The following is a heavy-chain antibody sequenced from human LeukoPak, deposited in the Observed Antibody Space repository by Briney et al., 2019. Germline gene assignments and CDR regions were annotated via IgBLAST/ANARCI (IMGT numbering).Heavy chain of an antibody. V-gene: IGHV4-59*01. CDR1: GGSTSSYY. J-gene: IGHJ6*03. D-gene: IGHD3-16*02. Sequence: PSETLSLTCTVSGGSTSSYYWSWIRQPPGKGLEWIGYIYYSGSTNYNPSLKSRVTISVDTSKNQFSLKLSSVTAADTAVYYCARGIMGVITHYYYMDVWGKGTTVTVSS. CDR3: ARGIMGVITHYYYMDV. CDR2: IYYSGST.